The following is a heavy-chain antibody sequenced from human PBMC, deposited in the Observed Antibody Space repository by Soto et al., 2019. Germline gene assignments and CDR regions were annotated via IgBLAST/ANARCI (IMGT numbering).Heavy chain of an antibody. CDR3: ARRKETKYYYYYGMDV. CDR2: IYYSGST. Sequence: SETLSLTCTVSGGSISSSSYYWGWIRQPPGKGLEWIGSIYYSGSTYYNPSLKSRVIISVDTSKNQFSLKLSSVTAADTAVYYCARRKETKYYYYYGMDVWGQGTTVTVSS. J-gene: IGHJ6*02. CDR1: GGSISSSSYY. V-gene: IGHV4-39*01.